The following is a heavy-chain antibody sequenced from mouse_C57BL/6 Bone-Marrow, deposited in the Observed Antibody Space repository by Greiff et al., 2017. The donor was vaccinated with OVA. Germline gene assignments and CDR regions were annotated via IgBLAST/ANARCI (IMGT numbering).Heavy chain of an antibody. CDR1: GYTFTDYN. CDR2: INPNNGGT. D-gene: IGHD1-1*01. Sequence: EVQGVESGPELVKPGASVKMSCKASGYTFTDYNMHWLKQSHGKSLEWIGYINPNNGGTSYNQKFKGKATLTVNKSSSTAYMELRSLTSEDSAVYYCAREYYPTFWYFDVWGTGTTVTVSS. J-gene: IGHJ1*03. CDR3: AREYYPTFWYFDV. V-gene: IGHV1-22*01.